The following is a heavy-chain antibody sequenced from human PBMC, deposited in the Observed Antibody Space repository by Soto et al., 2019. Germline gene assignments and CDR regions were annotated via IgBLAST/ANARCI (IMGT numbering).Heavy chain of an antibody. V-gene: IGHV3-9*01. CDR1: GFTFDDYA. J-gene: IGHJ6*02. CDR3: AKDGCSSTICYYYYDMDV. D-gene: IGHD2-2*01. CDR2: ISWNSGSI. Sequence: EVQLVESGGGLVQPGRSLRLSCAASGFTFDDYAMHWVRQAPGKGLEWVSGISWNSGSIGYADSVKGRFTISRDNAKNSLYLQMNSLRAEDTALYYCAKDGCSSTICYYYYDMDVWGQGTTVTVSS.